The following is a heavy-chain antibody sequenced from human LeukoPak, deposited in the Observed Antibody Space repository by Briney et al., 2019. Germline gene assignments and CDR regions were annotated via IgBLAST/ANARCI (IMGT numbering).Heavy chain of an antibody. CDR1: GFTFINYS. V-gene: IGHV4-59*01. J-gene: IGHJ5*02. Sequence: GSLRLSCTASGFTFINYSMNWVRQPPGKGLEWLGYIYYSGSTNYNPSLKSRVTISVDTSKNQFSLKLSSVTAADTAVYYCARVGTYCSGGSCYPGGWFDPWGQGTLVTVSS. CDR2: IYYSGST. CDR3: ARVGTYCSGGSCYPGGWFDP. D-gene: IGHD2-15*01.